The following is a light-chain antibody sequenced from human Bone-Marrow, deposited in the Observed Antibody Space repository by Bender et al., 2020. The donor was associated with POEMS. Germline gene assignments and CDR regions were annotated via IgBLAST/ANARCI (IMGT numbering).Light chain of an antibody. CDR3: YSTDISGYQRV. CDR1: ALPKKY. J-gene: IGLJ2*01. CDR2: EDS. Sequence: SYELIQPPSVSVSPGQTARITCSGDALPKKYAYWYQQKSGQAPVMVIYEDSKRPSGIPQRFSASSSGTMATLTISGGQVEDEADYYCYSTDISGYQRVFGGGTRLTVL. V-gene: IGLV3-10*01.